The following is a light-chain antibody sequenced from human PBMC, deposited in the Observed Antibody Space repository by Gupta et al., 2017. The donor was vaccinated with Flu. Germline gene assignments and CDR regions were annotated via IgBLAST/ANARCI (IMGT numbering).Light chain of an antibody. V-gene: IGLV7-43*01. Sequence: QTVVTQALSLTVSPGRRVTHTCAYTTAPVTSGYYPNWPQQKPGQTPRALIYSTSGKHSWTPTRFSGSLLGGRATLTLSGAQPEDDADYYCLLYVGGAQPWVSGGGTRVTVL. CDR3: LLYVGGAQPWV. CDR2: STS. CDR1: TAPVTSGYY. J-gene: IGLJ3*02.